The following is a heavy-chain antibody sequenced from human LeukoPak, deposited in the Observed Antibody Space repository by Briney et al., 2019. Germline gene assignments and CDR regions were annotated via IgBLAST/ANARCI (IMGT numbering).Heavy chain of an antibody. Sequence: ASVTVSCKASGGTFSSYAISWVRQAPGQGLEWMGRIIPILGIANYAQKFQGRVTITADKSTSTAYMELSSLRSEDTAVYYCASGPYCSSTSCSTGGGARDYWGQGTLVTVSS. V-gene: IGHV1-69*04. D-gene: IGHD2-2*01. CDR2: IIPILGIA. J-gene: IGHJ4*02. CDR3: ASGPYCSSTSCSTGGGARDY. CDR1: GGTFSSYA.